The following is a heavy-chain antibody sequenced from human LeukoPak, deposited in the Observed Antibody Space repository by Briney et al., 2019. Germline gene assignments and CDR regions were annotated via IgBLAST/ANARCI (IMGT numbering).Heavy chain of an antibody. D-gene: IGHD3-10*01. Sequence: GGSLRLSCAASGFTFSSYAMTWVRHAPGKGLEWVSGISGSGGSTNYADSVKGRFTISRDNSKDTLYLQMNSLRAEDTAVYYCAKDPNGSGPDFDYWGQGTLVTVSS. CDR1: GFTFSSYA. J-gene: IGHJ4*02. V-gene: IGHV3-23*01. CDR2: ISGSGGST. CDR3: AKDPNGSGPDFDY.